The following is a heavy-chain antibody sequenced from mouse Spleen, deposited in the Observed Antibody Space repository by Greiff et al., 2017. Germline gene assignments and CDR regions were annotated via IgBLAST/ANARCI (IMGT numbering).Heavy chain of an antibody. V-gene: IGHV3-6*01. J-gene: IGHJ1*01. CDR1: GYSITSGYY. CDR2: ISYDGSN. Sequence: EVKLQESGPGLVKPSQSLSLTCSVTGYSITSGYYWNWIRQFPGNKLEWMGYISYDGSNNYNPSLKNRISITRDTSKNQFFLKLNSVTTEDTATYYCARAHGSSYWYFDVWGAGTTVTVSS. CDR3: ARAHGSSYWYFDV. D-gene: IGHD1-1*01.